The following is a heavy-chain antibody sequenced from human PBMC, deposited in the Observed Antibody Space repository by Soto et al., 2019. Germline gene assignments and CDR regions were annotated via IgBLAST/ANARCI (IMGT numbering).Heavy chain of an antibody. CDR3: ALRRAMGSTH. V-gene: IGHV2-5*02. D-gene: IGHD5-18*01. Sequence: QITLKESGLTLVKPTQTLTLTCTFSGFSLSTSGVGVGWIRQPPGKALEWLAFIYWDHDKRYSPSLKSRLTITNNTTKNQVVLTMTNMCPADTATYYCALRRAMGSTHWGQGTMVTDSS. CDR2: IYWDHDK. J-gene: IGHJ4*02. CDR1: GFSLSTSGVG.